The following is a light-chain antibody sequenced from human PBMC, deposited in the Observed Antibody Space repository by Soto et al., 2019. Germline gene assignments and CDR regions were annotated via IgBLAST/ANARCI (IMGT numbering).Light chain of an antibody. J-gene: IGLJ2*01. Sequence: QSALTQPASVSGSPGQSITISCTGTSSDVGGYSHVSWYQQYPGKAPKVMIYDVSNRPSGVSNRFSGSKSGNTASLTISGLQAEDEADYYCSSYTSSSTLVFGGGTKVTVL. V-gene: IGLV2-14*01. CDR1: SSDVGGYSH. CDR3: SSYTSSSTLV. CDR2: DVS.